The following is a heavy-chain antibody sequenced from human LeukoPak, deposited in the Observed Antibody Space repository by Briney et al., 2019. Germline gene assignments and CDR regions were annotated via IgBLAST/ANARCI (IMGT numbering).Heavy chain of an antibody. D-gene: IGHD4-17*01. Sequence: GGSLRLSCADSGFTFSSHWMHWVRQAPGKGLEWVSYISGSSTSIHYADSVRGRFTISRDNAKTSLYLQMNTLRAEDTAVYYCGRHQAGDYVPPDYWGQGTLVTVSS. CDR2: ISGSSTSI. CDR1: GFTFSSHW. V-gene: IGHV3-48*04. CDR3: GRHQAGDYVPPDY. J-gene: IGHJ4*02.